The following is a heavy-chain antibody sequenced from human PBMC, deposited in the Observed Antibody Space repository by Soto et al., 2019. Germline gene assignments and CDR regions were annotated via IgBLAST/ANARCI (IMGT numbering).Heavy chain of an antibody. D-gene: IGHD3-22*01. Sequence: GASVKVSCKASGGTFSSYASSWVRQAPGQGLEWMGGIIPIFGTANYAQKFQGRVTITADESTSTAYMELSSLRSEDTAVYYCARAYYYDSSGYSPDYYYYGMDVSGQGTTVTVSS. V-gene: IGHV1-69*13. CDR1: GGTFSSYA. J-gene: IGHJ6*02. CDR3: ARAYYYDSSGYSPDYYYYGMDV. CDR2: IIPIFGTA.